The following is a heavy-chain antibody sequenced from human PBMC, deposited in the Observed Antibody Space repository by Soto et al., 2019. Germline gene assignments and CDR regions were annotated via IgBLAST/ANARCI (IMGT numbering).Heavy chain of an antibody. V-gene: IGHV4-59*08. J-gene: IGHJ6*03. CDR1: GREISYVY. Sequence: LTRNCTLSGREISYVYCSGVRQTKRKGLEWIGYVFSSGSTNYNPSLESRVTISLDTSKNQFSLKVISVTDADAAVYYFARRGKKSFYYYMDVWGKGTTVTVSS. CDR3: ARRGKKSFYYYMDV. CDR2: VFSSGST.